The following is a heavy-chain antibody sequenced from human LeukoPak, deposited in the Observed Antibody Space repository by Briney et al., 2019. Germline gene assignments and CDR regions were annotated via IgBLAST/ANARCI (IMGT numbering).Heavy chain of an antibody. CDR3: ARVREDTAMAFDY. Sequence: SETLSLTCAVYGGSFSGYYWSWIRQPPGKGLEWIGYFYYSGSTYYNPSLKSRVTISVDTSKNQFSLKLSSVTAADTAVYYCARVREDTAMAFDYWGQGTLVTVSS. CDR2: FYYSGST. V-gene: IGHV4-30-4*08. CDR1: GGSFSGYY. J-gene: IGHJ4*02. D-gene: IGHD5-18*01.